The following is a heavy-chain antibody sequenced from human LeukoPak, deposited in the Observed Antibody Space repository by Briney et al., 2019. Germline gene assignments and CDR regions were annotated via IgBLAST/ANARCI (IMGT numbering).Heavy chain of an antibody. Sequence: SSETLSLTCTVSGGSVSSGSYYWSWIRQPPGKGLEWIGYIYYSGSTGYNPSLKSRVTISVDTSKNQFSLKLSSVTAADTAVYYCARVRYSSGWYEDYWGQGTLVTVSS. CDR1: GGSVSSGSYY. V-gene: IGHV4-61*01. J-gene: IGHJ4*02. D-gene: IGHD6-19*01. CDR3: ARVRYSSGWYEDY. CDR2: IYYSGST.